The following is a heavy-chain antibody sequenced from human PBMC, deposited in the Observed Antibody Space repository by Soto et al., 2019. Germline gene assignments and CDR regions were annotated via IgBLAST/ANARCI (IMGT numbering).Heavy chain of an antibody. V-gene: IGHV3-30*18. D-gene: IGHD2-21*02. Sequence: GGSLRLSCAASGFPFSSYGMHWVRQAPGKGLEWVALISYGENNKYYADSVKGRFTVPRDNSRNTLYLQMNSLRTEDTAVYYCAKVAQGDPLISDYGMDVWGQGTTVTVSS. CDR1: GFPFSSYG. CDR2: ISYGENNK. J-gene: IGHJ6*02. CDR3: AKVAQGDPLISDYGMDV.